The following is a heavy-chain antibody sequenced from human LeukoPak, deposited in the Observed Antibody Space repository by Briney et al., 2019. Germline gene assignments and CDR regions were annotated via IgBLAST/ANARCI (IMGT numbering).Heavy chain of an antibody. V-gene: IGHV4-39*01. Sequence: SETLSLTCTVSGGSIRSSNYYRAWIRQTPGKGLEWIGSMDYSESSDYNPSLKSRLTISADTSKNQFSLKLSSVTAADTAVYYCARHMPPEWLRNLYYYYYMDVWGKGTTVTVSS. CDR1: GGSIRSSNYY. D-gene: IGHD5-12*01. CDR3: ARHMPPEWLRNLYYYYYMDV. J-gene: IGHJ6*03. CDR2: MDYSESS.